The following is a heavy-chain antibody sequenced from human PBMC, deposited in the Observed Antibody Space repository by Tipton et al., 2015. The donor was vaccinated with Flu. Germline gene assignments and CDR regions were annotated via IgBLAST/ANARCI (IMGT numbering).Heavy chain of an antibody. CDR3: ARGLVEMATGSYYYYGMDV. Sequence: GSLRLSCAASGFTFSSYAMHWVRQAPGRGLEYVSAISSNGGSTYYANSVKGRFTISRDNSKNTLYLQMGSLRAEDMAVYYCARGLVEMATGSYYYYGMDVWGQGTTVTVSS. J-gene: IGHJ6*02. V-gene: IGHV3-64*01. D-gene: IGHD5-24*01. CDR2: ISSNGGST. CDR1: GFTFSSYA.